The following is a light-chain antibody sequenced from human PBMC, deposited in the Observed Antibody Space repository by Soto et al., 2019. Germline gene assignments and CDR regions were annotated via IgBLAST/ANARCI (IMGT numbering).Light chain of an antibody. CDR2: ATS. CDR1: QSISSY. V-gene: IGKV1-39*01. CDR3: QQSYSTPPT. J-gene: IGKJ1*01. Sequence: DIQMTQSPSSLSASVGDRVTITCRASQSISSYLNWYQQRPGTAPELLIYATSSLQSGVPTRFSGSGSGTDFTLTISSLQPEDFATYYCQQSYSTPPTFGQGTKVEIK.